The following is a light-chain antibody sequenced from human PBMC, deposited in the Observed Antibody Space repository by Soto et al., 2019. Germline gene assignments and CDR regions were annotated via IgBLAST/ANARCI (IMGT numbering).Light chain of an antibody. CDR1: SSDVGGYNY. V-gene: IGLV2-8*01. Sequence: QSALTQPPSASGSPGQSVAISCTGTSSDVGGYNYVSWYQQHPGKAPILMIYEVNKGPSGVPDRFSGSKSGNTASLTVSGLQAGDEADDYCSSYAGSSNVFGTGTKVTVL. CDR3: SSYAGSSNV. J-gene: IGLJ1*01. CDR2: EVN.